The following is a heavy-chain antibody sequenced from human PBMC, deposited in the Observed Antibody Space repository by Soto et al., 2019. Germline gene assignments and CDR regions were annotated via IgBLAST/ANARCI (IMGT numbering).Heavy chain of an antibody. V-gene: IGHV4-34*01. D-gene: IGHD3-10*01. CDR1: GGSFSGYY. J-gene: IGHJ6*03. Sequence: QVQLQQWGAGLLKPSETLSLTCAVYGGSFSGYYWSWIRQPPGKGLEWIGEINHSGSTNYNPSLKGRVTISVDTSRYLFSLKLSSVTAADTAVYYCARWFGVTMVRGVYSYYYYMYVWGKVTTVTVS. CDR3: ARWFGVTMVRGVYSYYYYMYV. CDR2: INHSGST.